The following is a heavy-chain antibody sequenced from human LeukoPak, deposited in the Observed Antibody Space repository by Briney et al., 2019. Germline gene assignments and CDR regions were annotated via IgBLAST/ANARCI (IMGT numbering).Heavy chain of an antibody. Sequence: SETLSLTCAVYGGPFSGYYWSWIRQPPGKGLEWIGEINHSGSTNYNPSLKSRVTISVDTSKNQFSLKLSSVTAADTAVYYCARVLRYDYVWGSYRKHYYYYYMDVWGKGTTVTVSS. CDR3: ARVLRYDYVWGSYRKHYYYYYMDV. CDR1: GGPFSGYY. J-gene: IGHJ6*03. CDR2: INHSGST. V-gene: IGHV4-34*01. D-gene: IGHD3-16*02.